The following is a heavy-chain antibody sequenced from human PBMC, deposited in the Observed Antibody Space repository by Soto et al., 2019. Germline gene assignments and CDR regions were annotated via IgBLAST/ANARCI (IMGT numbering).Heavy chain of an antibody. CDR2: LYSSGST. CDR1: GDSISNDH. Sequence: SDTLSLTCSVSGDSISNDHWCWVRQPPERGLELIGYLYSSGSTSSNPSLKSRVTISLDTSKNQFSLNLSSVTAADTAVYYCARLGGGYNTLTGHYTDYYMDVWXKGTTVTVSS. D-gene: IGHD3-9*01. J-gene: IGHJ6*03. V-gene: IGHV4-59*08. CDR3: ARLGGGYNTLTGHYTDYYMDV.